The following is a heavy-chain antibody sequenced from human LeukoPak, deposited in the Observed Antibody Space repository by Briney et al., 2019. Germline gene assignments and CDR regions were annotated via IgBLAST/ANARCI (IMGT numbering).Heavy chain of an antibody. D-gene: IGHD1-26*01. CDR3: ARAGVGAIIDRKDY. V-gene: IGHV3-21*01. CDR2: ISSSSSYI. J-gene: IGHJ4*02. CDR1: GFTFSSYS. Sequence: PGGSLRLSCAASGFTFSSYSMNWVRQAPGKGLEWVSSISSSSSYIYYADSVKGRFTISRDNAKNSLYLQMNSLRAEDTAVYYCARAGVGAIIDRKDYWGRGTLVTVSS.